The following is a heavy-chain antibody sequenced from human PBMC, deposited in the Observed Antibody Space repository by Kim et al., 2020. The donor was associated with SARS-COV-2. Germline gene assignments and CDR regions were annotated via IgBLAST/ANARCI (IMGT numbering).Heavy chain of an antibody. Sequence: SETLSLTCAVYGGSFSGYYWSWIRQPPGKGLEWIGEINHSGSTNYNPSLKSRVTISVDTSKNQFSLKLSSVTAADTAVYYCARGLDCSSTSCLNWFDPWGQGTLVTVSS. CDR1: GGSFSGYY. V-gene: IGHV4-34*01. J-gene: IGHJ5*02. CDR2: INHSGST. CDR3: ARGLDCSSTSCLNWFDP. D-gene: IGHD2-2*01.